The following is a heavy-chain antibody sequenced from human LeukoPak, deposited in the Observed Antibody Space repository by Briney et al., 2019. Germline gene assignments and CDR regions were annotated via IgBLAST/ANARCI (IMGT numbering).Heavy chain of an antibody. D-gene: IGHD5-18*01. CDR1: GYTFTGYY. CDR3: ARDSDTATVLFDY. V-gene: IGHV1-2*02. CDR2: INPNSGGT. Sequence: GASVKVSCKASGYTFTGYYMHWVRQAPGQGLEWMGWINPNSGGTNYAQKFQGRVTMTRDTSISTAYMELSRLRSDDTAVYYCARDSDTATVLFDYWGQGTLVTVSS. J-gene: IGHJ4*02.